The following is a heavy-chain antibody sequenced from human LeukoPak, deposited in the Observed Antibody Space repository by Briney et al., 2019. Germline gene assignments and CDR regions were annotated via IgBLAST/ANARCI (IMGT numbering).Heavy chain of an antibody. CDR2: IYPGDSDT. Sequence: GESLKISCKGSGYSFTSYWIGWVRQMPGKGLEWLGIIYPGDSDTRYSPSFQGQVTISADKSISTAYLQWSSLKASDTAMYYCARIYYDSSGYNGFDYWGQGTLVTVSS. D-gene: IGHD3-22*01. CDR1: GYSFTSYW. V-gene: IGHV5-51*01. J-gene: IGHJ4*02. CDR3: ARIYYDSSGYNGFDY.